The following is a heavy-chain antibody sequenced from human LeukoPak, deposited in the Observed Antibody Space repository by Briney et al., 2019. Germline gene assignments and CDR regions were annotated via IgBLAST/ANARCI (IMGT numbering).Heavy chain of an antibody. D-gene: IGHD3-16*02. CDR2: IWYDGSNK. CDR3: ARDIGYDYVWGSYRYLDY. Sequence: GGSLRLSCAASGFTFSSYGMHWVRQAPGKGLEWVAVIWYDGSNKYYADSVKGRFTISRDNSKNTLYLQMNSLRAEDTAVYYCARDIGYDYVWGSYRYLDYWGQGTLVTVSS. J-gene: IGHJ4*02. CDR1: GFTFSSYG. V-gene: IGHV3-33*01.